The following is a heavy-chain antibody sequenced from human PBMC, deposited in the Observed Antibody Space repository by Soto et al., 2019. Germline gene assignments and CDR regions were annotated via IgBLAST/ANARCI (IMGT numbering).Heavy chain of an antibody. V-gene: IGHV3-23*01. J-gene: IGHJ4*02. CDR2: ISGSGGST. Sequence: PGGSLRLSCAASGFTFSGYAMSWVRQAPGKGLEWVSAISGSGGSTYYADSVKGRFTISRDNSKNTLYLQMNSLRAEDTAVYYCAKGLRSKGSGSYIYYWGQGTLVTVSS. D-gene: IGHD3-10*01. CDR3: AKGLRSKGSGSYIYY. CDR1: GFTFSGYA.